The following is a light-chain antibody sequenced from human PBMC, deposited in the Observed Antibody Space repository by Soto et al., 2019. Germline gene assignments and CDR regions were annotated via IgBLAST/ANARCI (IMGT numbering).Light chain of an antibody. CDR1: QSVGSSY. Sequence: IVLTQSPGTLSLSPGDTATLSCRASQSVGSSYLAWYQQKFGQPPRLLIYGASSRATGIPDRFSGSGSGTDFTLTISRLEPEDFAVYYCQQYGNSPRYTFGQGTNLEIK. V-gene: IGKV3-20*01. CDR2: GAS. CDR3: QQYGNSPRYT. J-gene: IGKJ2*01.